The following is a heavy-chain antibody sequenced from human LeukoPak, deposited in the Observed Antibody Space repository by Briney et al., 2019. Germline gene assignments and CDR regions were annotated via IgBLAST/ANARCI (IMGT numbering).Heavy chain of an antibody. J-gene: IGHJ4*02. D-gene: IGHD7-27*01. CDR3: ARHPTGDTTPRGYYFDY. V-gene: IGHV3-23*01. CDR1: GFTFSSYA. CDR2: ISGSGGST. Sequence: GGSLRLSCAASGFTFSSYAMSWVRQAPGKGLEWVSAISGSGGSTYYADSAKGRFTISRDNSKNTLYLQMNSLRAEDTAVYYCARHPTGDTTPRGYYFDYWGQGTLVTVSS.